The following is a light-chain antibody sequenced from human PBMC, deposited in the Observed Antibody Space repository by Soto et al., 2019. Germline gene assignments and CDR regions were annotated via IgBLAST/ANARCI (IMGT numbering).Light chain of an antibody. CDR3: QQYGGSPIT. J-gene: IGKJ5*01. V-gene: IGKV3-20*01. CDR2: GAS. CDR1: QSVTTR. Sequence: IDLTQSPGTLSLSPGERVTLSCRASQSVTTRLAWYQHKPGQAPTLLMSGASNRASGVPVRFSGSGSGTDLTLTITRLEPEDFALYYCQQYGGSPITFGLGTRLEIK.